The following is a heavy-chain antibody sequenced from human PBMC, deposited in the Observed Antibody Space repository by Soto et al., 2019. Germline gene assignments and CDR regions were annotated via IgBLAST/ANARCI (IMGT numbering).Heavy chain of an antibody. J-gene: IGHJ4*02. CDR2: IDTSGST. CDR3: ARGGQDFWSGPFDY. Sequence: PSETLSLTCTVSGGSISNYYCNWIRQPAGKGLEWIGRIDTSGSTNHNPSLKSRVTMSVDTSKQEFSLKLSSVTAADTALYYCARGGQDFWSGPFDYWGWGALVTVSS. D-gene: IGHD3-3*01. CDR1: GGSISNYY. V-gene: IGHV4-4*07.